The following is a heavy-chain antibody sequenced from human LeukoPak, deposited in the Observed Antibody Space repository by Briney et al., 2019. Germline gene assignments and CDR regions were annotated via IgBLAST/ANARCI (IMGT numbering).Heavy chain of an antibody. CDR3: ARRKNSYGFSLFDY. CDR1: GGSISGKY. V-gene: IGHV4-59*01. CDR2: IYYSGST. D-gene: IGHD5-18*01. J-gene: IGHJ4*02. Sequence: SETLSLTCSVSGGSISGKYWSWIRQPPGKGLEWIGYIYYSGSTNYNPSLKSRVTISVDTSKNQLSLKLSSVTAADTAVYYCARRKNSYGFSLFDYWGQGTLVTVSS.